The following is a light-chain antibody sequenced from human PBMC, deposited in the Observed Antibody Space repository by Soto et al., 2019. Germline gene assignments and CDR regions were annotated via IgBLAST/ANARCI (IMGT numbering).Light chain of an antibody. Sequence: QSALTQPASVSGSPGQSITISCTGNSSDVGAYNYVSWYQQHPGKAPRLMIYEVSNRPSGVSNRFTGSKSGNTAFLTITGPQAEYEADYYCQSYDNSLSGAWVFGGGTKVTVL. CDR3: QSYDNSLSGAWV. V-gene: IGLV2-14*01. CDR1: SSDVGAYNY. J-gene: IGLJ3*02. CDR2: EVS.